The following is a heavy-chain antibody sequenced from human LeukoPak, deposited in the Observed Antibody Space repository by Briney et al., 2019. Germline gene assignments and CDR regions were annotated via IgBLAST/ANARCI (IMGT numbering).Heavy chain of an antibody. Sequence: AETLSLTCTVSGGSISSYYWSWIRQPPGKGLECIGYIYYSGSTNYNPSLKSRVTISVDTSKNQFSLKLSSVTAADTAVYYCARGYSYGLEAYFDYWGQGTLVTVSS. V-gene: IGHV4-59*01. CDR1: GGSISSYY. J-gene: IGHJ4*02. CDR2: IYYSGST. D-gene: IGHD5-18*01. CDR3: ARGYSYGLEAYFDY.